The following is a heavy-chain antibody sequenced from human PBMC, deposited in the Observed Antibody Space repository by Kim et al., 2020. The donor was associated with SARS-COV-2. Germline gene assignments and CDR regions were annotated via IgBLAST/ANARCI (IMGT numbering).Heavy chain of an antibody. J-gene: IGHJ6*01. CDR1: RFTFSNYA. CDR3: ARVGHDGAIDQNDYYFC. D-gene: IGHD2-2*01. V-gene: IGHV3-21*01. Sequence: GGSLRLSCAASRFTFSNYALNWVSQAPGKGLGWVSSISSISGDIYYGDSVKGRFTISRDNAKKSVHLQMNSLIAEDSAFYYCARVGHDGAIDQNDYYFC. CDR2: ISSISGDI.